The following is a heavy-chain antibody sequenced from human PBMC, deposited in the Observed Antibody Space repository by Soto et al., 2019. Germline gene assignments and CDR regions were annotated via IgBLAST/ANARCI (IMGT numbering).Heavy chain of an antibody. Sequence: QVQLVESGGGLVKPGGSLRLSCAASGVIFSSYYMSWIRQAPGKGLDWVSYISSSGSTIYYAASVKGRFTISRDIAKISLCLKITSLGAENTAGHYCARAEMGSTSPWGQGNLVTVSS. CDR3: ARAEMGSTSP. CDR1: GVIFSSYY. V-gene: IGHV3-11*01. D-gene: IGHD1-26*01. CDR2: ISSSGSTI. J-gene: IGHJ5*02.